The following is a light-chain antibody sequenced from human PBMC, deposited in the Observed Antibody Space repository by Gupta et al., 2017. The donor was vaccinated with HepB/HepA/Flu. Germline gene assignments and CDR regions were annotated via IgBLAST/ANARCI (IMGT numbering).Light chain of an antibody. J-gene: IGKJ3*01. CDR3: QQYGTSPFT. CDR1: QSVTNDF. Sequence: SPGTLSLSPGERATLSCRASQSVTNDFLAWYRQNPGQAPRLLIYAASSRDTGIPDRFSGSGSGTDFTLTISRVEPEDFAVYFCQQYGTSPFTFGPGTKVEFK. CDR2: AAS. V-gene: IGKV3-20*01.